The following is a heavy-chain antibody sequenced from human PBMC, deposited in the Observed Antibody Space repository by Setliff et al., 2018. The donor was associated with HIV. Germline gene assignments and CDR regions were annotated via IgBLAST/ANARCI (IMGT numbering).Heavy chain of an antibody. V-gene: IGHV4-4*07. CDR1: GGSISSYY. CDR2: VHTNVRT. Sequence: SETLSLTCTVSGGSISSYYWSWIRLPAGKGPQWIGHVHTNVRTNYYPSLNSRVTLSADISKNEFSLNLRSVTAADTAVYFCARDRFGVPANDWGQGILVTVSS. J-gene: IGHJ4*02. D-gene: IGHD3-3*01. CDR3: ARDRFGVPAND.